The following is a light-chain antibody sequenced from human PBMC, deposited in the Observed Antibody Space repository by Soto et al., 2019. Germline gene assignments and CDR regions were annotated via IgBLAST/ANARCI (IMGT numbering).Light chain of an antibody. CDR2: DAS. J-gene: IGKJ4*01. V-gene: IGKV3-11*01. CDR3: QKRSNWPPT. Sequence: EIVLTQSPATLSLSPGERATLSCRASQSVSSYLAWYQQKPDQAPRLLIYDASNRATGIPARFSGSGSGTDFTLTISSLEPEEFAVYYCQKRSNWPPTFGGGTKGEIK. CDR1: QSVSSY.